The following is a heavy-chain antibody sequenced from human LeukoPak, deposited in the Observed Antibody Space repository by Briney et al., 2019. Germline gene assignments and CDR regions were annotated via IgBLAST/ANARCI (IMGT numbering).Heavy chain of an antibody. CDR2: INSDGSST. Sequence: PGGSLRLSCAASGFTFSSYWMHWVRQAPGKGLVWVSRINSDGSSTSYADSVKGRFTISRDNAKNTLYLQMNSLRAEDTAVYYCARPDILCSGGSCYGYFQHWGQGTLVTVSS. V-gene: IGHV3-74*01. CDR3: ARPDILCSGGSCYGYFQH. D-gene: IGHD2-15*01. CDR1: GFTFSSYW. J-gene: IGHJ1*01.